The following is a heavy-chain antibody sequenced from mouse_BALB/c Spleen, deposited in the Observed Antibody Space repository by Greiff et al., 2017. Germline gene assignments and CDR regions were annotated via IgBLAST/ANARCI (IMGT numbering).Heavy chain of an antibody. J-gene: IGHJ3*01. D-gene: IGHD2-1*01. CDR1: GYAFTNYL. Sequence: LQQSGAELVRPGTSVKVSCKASGYAFTNYLIEWVKQRPGQGLEWIGVIIPGSGGTNYNEKFKGKATLTADKSSSTAYMQLSSLTSDDSAVYFCAYGNYGLFAYWGQGTLVTVSA. CDR2: IIPGSGGT. V-gene: IGHV1-54*01. CDR3: AYGNYGLFAY.